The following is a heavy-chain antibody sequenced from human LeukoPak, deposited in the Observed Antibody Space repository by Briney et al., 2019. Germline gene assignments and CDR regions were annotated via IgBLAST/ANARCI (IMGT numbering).Heavy chain of an antibody. V-gene: IGHV3-33*06. D-gene: IGHD3-10*01. J-gene: IGHJ4*02. CDR3: AKDLERWFGELKGSDY. CDR2: IWYDGSDK. CDR1: GFPFSNYA. Sequence: GTSLRLSCAASGFPFSNYAMHWVRQDPGKGLEWVAVIWYDGSDKYYGESLKGRFTISRDNSKNTLYLQMNSLRAEDTAVYYCAKDLERWFGELKGSDYWGQGTLVTVSS.